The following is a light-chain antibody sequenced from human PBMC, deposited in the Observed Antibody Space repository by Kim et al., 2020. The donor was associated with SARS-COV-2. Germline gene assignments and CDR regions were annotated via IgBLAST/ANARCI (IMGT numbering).Light chain of an antibody. J-gene: IGKJ4*01. Sequence: EIVLTQSPATLSLSPGERATLSCRASQSVGSFLAWYQQKPGQAPRPLIYDAYNRATGIPARFSGSGSGTDFTLTISSLEPEDFAVYYCQQRSNWPLTFGGGTKVEIK. CDR1: QSVGSF. V-gene: IGKV3-11*01. CDR2: DAY. CDR3: QQRSNWPLT.